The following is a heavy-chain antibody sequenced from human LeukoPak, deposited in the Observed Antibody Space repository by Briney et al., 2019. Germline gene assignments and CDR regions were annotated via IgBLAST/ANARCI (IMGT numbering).Heavy chain of an antibody. V-gene: IGHV4-30-2*01. CDR2: IYHSGST. CDR3: ARALTGTTSLLH. Sequence: PSETLSLTCTVSGGSISSGGYYWSWIRQPPGKGLEWIGYIYHSGSTYYNPSLKSRVTISVDRSKNQFSLKLSSVTAADTAVYYCARALTGTTSLLHWGQGTLVTVSS. CDR1: GGSISSGGYY. J-gene: IGHJ4*02. D-gene: IGHD1-7*01.